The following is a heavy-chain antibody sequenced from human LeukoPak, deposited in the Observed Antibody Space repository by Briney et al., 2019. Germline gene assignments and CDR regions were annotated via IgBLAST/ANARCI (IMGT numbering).Heavy chain of an antibody. Sequence: GRSLRPSCAASGFTFDDYAMHWVRQAPGKGLEWVSGISWNSGSIGYADSVKGRFTISRDNAKNSLYVQMNSLRAEDTALYYCAKGSGYSYGSDVDYWGQGTLVTVSS. V-gene: IGHV3-9*01. CDR2: ISWNSGSI. J-gene: IGHJ4*02. CDR1: GFTFDDYA. D-gene: IGHD5-18*01. CDR3: AKGSGYSYGSDVDY.